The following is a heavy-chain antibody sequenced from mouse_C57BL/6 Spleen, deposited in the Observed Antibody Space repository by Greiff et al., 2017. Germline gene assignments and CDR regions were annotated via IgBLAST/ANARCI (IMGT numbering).Heavy chain of an antibody. Sequence: EVMLVESGGGLVQPGGSMKLSCVASGFTFSNYWMNWVRQSPEKGLEWVAQIRLKSDNYATNYAESVKGRFTISRDDSKSSVYLQMNNLRAEDTGIYYCTVYDGYSRDYWGQGTSVTVSS. V-gene: IGHV6-3*01. CDR3: TVYDGYSRDY. CDR2: IRLKSDNYAT. CDR1: GFTFSNYW. D-gene: IGHD2-3*01. J-gene: IGHJ4*01.